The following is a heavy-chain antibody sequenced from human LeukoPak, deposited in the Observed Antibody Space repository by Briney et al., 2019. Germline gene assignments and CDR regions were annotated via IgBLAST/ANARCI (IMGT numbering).Heavy chain of an antibody. CDR3: ARISDCSSSSCPYYYYMDV. CDR2: IHTSGST. V-gene: IGHV4-4*07. CDR1: GGSIRSYY. J-gene: IGHJ6*03. D-gene: IGHD2-2*01. Sequence: PSETLSLTCTVSGGSIRSYYWSWIRQPAGKGLEWIGRIHTSGSTNYNPSLESRVTMSVDTSKNQFSLKLSSVTAADTAVYYCARISDCSSSSCPYYYYMDVWGKGTTVTVSS.